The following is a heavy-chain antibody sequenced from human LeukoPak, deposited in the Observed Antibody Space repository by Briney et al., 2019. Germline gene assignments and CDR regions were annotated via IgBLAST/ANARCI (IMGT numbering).Heavy chain of an antibody. CDR1: GFTFSSYG. CDR3: TTGPIVATMGSDY. Sequence: GGSLRLSCAASGFTFSSYGMHWVRQAPGKGLEWVAFIRYDGSNKYYADSVKGRFTISRDNSKNTLYLQMNSLKTEDTAVYYCTTGPIVATMGSDYWGQGTLVTVSS. V-gene: IGHV3-30*02. J-gene: IGHJ4*02. CDR2: IRYDGSNK. D-gene: IGHD5-12*01.